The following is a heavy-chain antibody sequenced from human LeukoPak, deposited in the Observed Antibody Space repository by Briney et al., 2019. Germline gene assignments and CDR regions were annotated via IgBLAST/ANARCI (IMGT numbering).Heavy chain of an antibody. CDR3: AKDHRSGSYCHFGVFDY. V-gene: IGHV3-23*01. CDR2: INGSGGST. CDR1: GFPFSSYA. D-gene: IGHD1-26*01. Sequence: EGSLRLSCAASGFPFSSYAMSWVRQAPGKGLEWVSPINGSGGSTYYADSVKGRFTISRENSKNTLYLQMNSLNADDTAVYYCAKDHRSGSYCHFGVFDYWGQGTRVTVSA. J-gene: IGHJ4*02.